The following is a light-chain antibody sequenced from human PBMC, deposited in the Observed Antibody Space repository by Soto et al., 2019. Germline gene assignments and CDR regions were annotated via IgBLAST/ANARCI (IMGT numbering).Light chain of an antibody. CDR2: EVT. CDR3: SSFATSGTTVI. CDR1: NNDVGAYPY. J-gene: IGLJ2*01. V-gene: IGLV2-14*01. Sequence: QSALTQPASVSGSPGQSITISCTGTNNDVGAYPYVSWYQQHPGTAPKLIIYEVTNRPSGISDRLYGSKSGNTASMTISWLQDEDESDYYCSSFATSGTTVIFGGGTKVTVL.